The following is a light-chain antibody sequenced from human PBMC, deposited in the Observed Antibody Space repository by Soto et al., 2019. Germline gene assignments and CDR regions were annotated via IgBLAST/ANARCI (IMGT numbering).Light chain of an antibody. J-gene: IGLJ3*02. Sequence: QSALTQPTSASGTPGQRIIISCSGSRPNIGSNFVSWYQKVPGMAPKLLIFSNDQRPSGIPARFSGSKSGSSASLAITGLHSQDEAEYFCGAWDDDLDGLVFGGGTKVTVL. CDR2: SND. CDR3: GAWDDDLDGLV. CDR1: RPNIGSNF. V-gene: IGLV1-44*01.